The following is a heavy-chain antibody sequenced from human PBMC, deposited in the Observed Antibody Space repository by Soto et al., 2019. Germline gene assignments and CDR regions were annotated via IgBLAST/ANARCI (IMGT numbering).Heavy chain of an antibody. V-gene: IGHV3-23*01. D-gene: IGHD2-2*01. Sequence: VGSLRLSCAASGFTFSSYAMTWVRQAPGKGLEWVSAISGSGSSSYHADSVKGRFTISRDNSKNTLYLDMNSMRAEDTAVYYCAKAFCSSSSCGRGYFDYWGQGTLVTVSS. J-gene: IGHJ4*02. CDR3: AKAFCSSSSCGRGYFDY. CDR1: GFTFSSYA. CDR2: ISGSGSSS.